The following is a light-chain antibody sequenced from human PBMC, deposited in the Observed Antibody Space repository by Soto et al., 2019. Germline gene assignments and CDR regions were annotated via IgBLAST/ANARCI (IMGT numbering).Light chain of an antibody. V-gene: IGKV4-1*01. CDR3: PQYYTTPYT. CDR2: WAS. Sequence: DIVMTQSPDSLAVSLGERATINCRSSQTVLYSSNNKNHLAWYQQKPGQPPKLLIYWASTRESGVPDPFSGSGSGTDFPLPIRSLQAEDVAIYYCPQYYTTPYTFGQGTKLEI. J-gene: IGKJ2*01. CDR1: QTVLYSSNNKNH.